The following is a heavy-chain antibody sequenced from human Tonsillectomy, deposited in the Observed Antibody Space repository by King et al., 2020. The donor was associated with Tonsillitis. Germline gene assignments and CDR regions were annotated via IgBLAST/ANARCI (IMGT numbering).Heavy chain of an antibody. CDR2: IYYSGST. CDR1: GGSISSYY. CDR3: ARVRGHGSGSSRFDP. J-gene: IGHJ5*02. Sequence: QLQESGPGLVKPSETLSLTCTVSGGSISSYYWSWIRQPPGKGLEWIGYIYYSGSTNYNPSLKSRVTISVDTSKNQFSLKLSSVTAADTAVYYCARVRGHGSGSSRFDPWGQGTLVTVSS. V-gene: IGHV4-59*01. D-gene: IGHD3-10*01.